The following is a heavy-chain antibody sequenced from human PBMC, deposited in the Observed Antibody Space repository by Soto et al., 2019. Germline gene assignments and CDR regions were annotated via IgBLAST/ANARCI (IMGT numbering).Heavy chain of an antibody. Sequence: ASVKVSCKASGYTFTSYYMHWVRQAPGQGLEWMGIINPSGGSTSYAQKFQGRVTMTRDTSTSTVYMELSSLRSEDTAVYYCARGGGVYDILTGSRGDAFDIWGQGTMVTVSS. CDR2: INPSGGST. CDR1: GYTFTSYY. D-gene: IGHD3-9*01. V-gene: IGHV1-46*03. CDR3: ARGGGVYDILTGSRGDAFDI. J-gene: IGHJ3*02.